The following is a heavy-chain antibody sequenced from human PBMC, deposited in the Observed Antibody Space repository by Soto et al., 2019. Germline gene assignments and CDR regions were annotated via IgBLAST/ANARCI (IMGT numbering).Heavy chain of an antibody. D-gene: IGHD2-2*01. Sequence: GGSLRLSCEASGFSFGSYSMNWVRQAPGKWLEWVSFISGRGTTTYYADSVRGRFTVSRDNAKNSLSLEVNSLRDEDTAVYYCARLGYCSSATCKYYFYYYGMDVWGQGXTVTVYS. CDR3: ARLGYCSSATCKYYFYYYGMDV. J-gene: IGHJ6*02. V-gene: IGHV3-48*02. CDR2: ISGRGTTT. CDR1: GFSFGSYS.